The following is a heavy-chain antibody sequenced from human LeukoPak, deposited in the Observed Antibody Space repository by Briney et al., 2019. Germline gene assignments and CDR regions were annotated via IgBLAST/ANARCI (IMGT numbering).Heavy chain of an antibody. Sequence: GGSLRLSCAASGFTFDDYAMHWVRQAPGKGLEWVSLISWDGGSTYYADSVKGRFTISRDNSKNSLYLQMNSLRAEDTALYYCAKSLTGDKGYYFDYWGQGTLVTVSS. V-gene: IGHV3-43D*03. CDR1: GFTFDDYA. J-gene: IGHJ4*02. CDR3: AKSLTGDKGYYFDY. D-gene: IGHD7-27*01. CDR2: ISWDGGST.